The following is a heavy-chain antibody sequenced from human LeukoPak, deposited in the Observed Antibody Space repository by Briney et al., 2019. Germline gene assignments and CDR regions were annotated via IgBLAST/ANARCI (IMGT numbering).Heavy chain of an antibody. V-gene: IGHV3-23*01. CDR3: AKGTEYYYDSSGLYYFDY. CDR1: GFTFTTYA. J-gene: IGHJ4*02. CDR2: VSDGGGNT. D-gene: IGHD3-22*01. Sequence: PGGSLRLSCVASGFTFTTYAMIWVRQPPGKGLEWVSAVSDGGGNTYYADSVKGRFTISRDNSKNTLYLQMNSLRAEDTAVYYCAKGTEYYYDSSGLYYFDYWGQGTLVTVSS.